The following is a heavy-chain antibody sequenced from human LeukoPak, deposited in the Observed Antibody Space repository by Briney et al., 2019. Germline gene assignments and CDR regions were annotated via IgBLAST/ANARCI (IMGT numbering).Heavy chain of an antibody. CDR3: AKRGYSSSWSP. J-gene: IGHJ5*02. V-gene: IGHV4-59*01. CDR2: ICYIGST. D-gene: IGHD6-13*01. CDR1: GVSISSYR. Sequence: PSETLSLTCTVSGVSISSYRWSWIRQPPGKGLEWIGYICYIGSTSYNPSLKSRVTTSVDTSKNQFSLKLTSVTAADTAIYYCAKRGYSSSWSPWGQGTLVTVSS.